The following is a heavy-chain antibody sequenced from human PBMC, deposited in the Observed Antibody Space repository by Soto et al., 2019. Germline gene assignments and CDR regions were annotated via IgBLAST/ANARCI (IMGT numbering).Heavy chain of an antibody. V-gene: IGHV3-48*04. D-gene: IGHD6-19*01. CDR2: SSSGSNTI. Sequence: GGSLRLSCAASGFTFNSYNMNWVRQAPGRGLEWVSYSSSGSNTIYYADSVKGRFTVSRDNAKNSLYLQMNSLRAEDTAVYYCARDQRQWLVRGYFDYWGQGTLVTVSS. J-gene: IGHJ4*02. CDR1: GFTFNSYN. CDR3: ARDQRQWLVRGYFDY.